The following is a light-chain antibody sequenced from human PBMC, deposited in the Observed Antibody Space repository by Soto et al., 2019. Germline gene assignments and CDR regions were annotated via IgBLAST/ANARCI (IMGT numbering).Light chain of an antibody. J-gene: IGKJ4*02. CDR2: DAS. CDR1: ESVSSN. V-gene: IGKV3-15*01. CDR3: QQYNNFRT. Sequence: RVMTQSPATLPVSPGERSTLSCRASESVSSNLAWYQQKPGQAPRLRIYDASTRATDIPASFSGSGSGTEFTLTSSSLEPEGFAVYYCQQYNNFRTFGGGTKVEIK.